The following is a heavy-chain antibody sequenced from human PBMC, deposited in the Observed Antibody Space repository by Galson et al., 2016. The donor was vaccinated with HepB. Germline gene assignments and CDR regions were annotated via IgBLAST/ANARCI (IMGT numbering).Heavy chain of an antibody. J-gene: IGHJ4*02. Sequence: SLRLSCAASGFVFDVHAMVWVRQAPGKGLEWVSGISASASDTSYADSVRGRFTISRDNSKNTLYLQMNSLRVDDMAVYYCANGNHYDPRGYYALQYWGRGTPVSVSA. CDR1: GFVFDVHA. CDR2: ISASASDT. CDR3: ANGNHYDPRGYYALQY. V-gene: IGHV3-23*01. D-gene: IGHD3-22*01.